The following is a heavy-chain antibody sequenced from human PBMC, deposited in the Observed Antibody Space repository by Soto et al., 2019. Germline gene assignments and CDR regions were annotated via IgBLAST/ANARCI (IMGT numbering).Heavy chain of an antibody. V-gene: IGHV1-8*01. CDR3: AILDLPWYAESFHI. Sequence: GASMKISCKASGYTFTSYGINWVRQAPGQGLEWMGWMNPNSGNTGYAQTFQGRVTMTRNTSITTAYKEQSSLRSEDTAVYYCAILDLPWYAESFHIWGPGTMVTVSS. D-gene: IGHD2-15*01. CDR2: MNPNSGNT. CDR1: GYTFTSYG. J-gene: IGHJ3*02.